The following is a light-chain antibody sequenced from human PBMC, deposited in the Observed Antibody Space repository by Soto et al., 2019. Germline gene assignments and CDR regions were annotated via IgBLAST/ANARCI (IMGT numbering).Light chain of an antibody. CDR1: QNIRSF. J-gene: IGKJ1*01. Sequence: DIQMTQSPPSLSASVGDRVTITCRASQNIRSFLNWYQEKPGKAPKVLISAASSLQSGVPSRFSGSGSGTDFTLTISSLQPEDSATDYCQQSYSTRWTFGQGTKVEIK. V-gene: IGKV1-39*01. CDR3: QQSYSTRWT. CDR2: AAS.